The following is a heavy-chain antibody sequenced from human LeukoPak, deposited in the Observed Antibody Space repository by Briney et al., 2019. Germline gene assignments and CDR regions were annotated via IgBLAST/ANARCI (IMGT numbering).Heavy chain of an antibody. D-gene: IGHD5-24*01. CDR1: GYRFADYW. CDR3: ARPVEMATSPFHY. CDR2: IYPDDSDT. Sequence: GESLKISCKGSGYRFADYWIAWVRQVPGQGLEWMGIIYPDDSDTRYSPSFLGQVTISADKSISTAYLQWSSLKASDTAMYYCARPVEMATSPFHYSGQGTLVTVSS. J-gene: IGHJ4*02. V-gene: IGHV5-51*01.